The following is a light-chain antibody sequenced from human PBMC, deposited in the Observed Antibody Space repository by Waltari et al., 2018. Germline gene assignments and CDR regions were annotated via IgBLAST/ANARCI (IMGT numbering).Light chain of an antibody. CDR2: EVP. CDR1: RNDLLIYNH. Sequence: QSALTQPRSVSGSPGQSVTISCTGTRNDLLIYNHVSCYQQHPGKAPKLIIYEVPKLPSGVPDRFSASNSGTTASLTISGLQAEDEADYHCCSYAGSYTVVFGGGTKLTVL. CDR3: CSYAGSYTVV. J-gene: IGLJ2*01. V-gene: IGLV2-11*01.